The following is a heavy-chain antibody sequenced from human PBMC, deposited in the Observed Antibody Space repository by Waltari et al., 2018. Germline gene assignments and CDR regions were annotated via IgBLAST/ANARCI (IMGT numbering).Heavy chain of an antibody. CDR3: ARDRVVPADEPDYYGLDV. CDR1: RGSLRSHY. Sequence: QVHLQESGPGQVKPSETLSLTCDVSRGSLRSHYWSWIRRPPGKGQEWIGYIYYNGATNYNPSRMSLVTISVDTAKNQFSLKLSSVTAADTAVYYCARDRVVPADEPDYYGLDVWGQGTTVTVSS. CDR2: IYYNGAT. V-gene: IGHV4-59*11. D-gene: IGHD2-2*01. J-gene: IGHJ6*02.